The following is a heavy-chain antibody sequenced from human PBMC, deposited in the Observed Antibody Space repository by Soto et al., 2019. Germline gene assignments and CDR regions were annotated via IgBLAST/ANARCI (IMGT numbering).Heavy chain of an antibody. V-gene: IGHV3-53*01. CDR2: VHGGGST. CDR3: AGRLTTAASLDY. Sequence: GVQLVSSVHGGGSTSYADSVKGRFTISRDNSKNTLYLQMDSLRAEDTAIYYCAGRLTTAASLDYWGRGTLVTVSS. J-gene: IGHJ4*02. D-gene: IGHD3-16*01.